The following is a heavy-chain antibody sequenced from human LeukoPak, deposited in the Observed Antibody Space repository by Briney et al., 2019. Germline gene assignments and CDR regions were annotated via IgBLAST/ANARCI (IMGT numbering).Heavy chain of an antibody. CDR2: IYYSGST. Sequence: SETLSPTCTVSGGSISSYYWSWIRQPPGKGLEWIGYIYYSGSTNYNPSLKSRVTISVDTSKNQFSLKLSSVTAADTAVYYCARGSAAEGSDWFDPWGQGTLVTVSS. J-gene: IGHJ5*02. D-gene: IGHD6-13*01. V-gene: IGHV4-59*01. CDR1: GGSISSYY. CDR3: ARGSAAEGSDWFDP.